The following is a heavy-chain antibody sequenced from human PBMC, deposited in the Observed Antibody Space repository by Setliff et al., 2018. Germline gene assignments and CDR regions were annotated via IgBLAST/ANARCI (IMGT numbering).Heavy chain of an antibody. Sequence: SETLSLTCTVPGGSISDNGYFWGWVRQPPGKGLEWIGNIYFGVNTYFNPSFKSRVTMSIDTSNSQFSLKLSSVTAADTAIYYCARDASASDGRNAFDIWGQGTMVTVSS. V-gene: IGHV4-39*07. CDR2: IYFGVNT. CDR3: ARDASASDGRNAFDI. J-gene: IGHJ3*02. CDR1: GGSISDNGYF. D-gene: IGHD1-26*01.